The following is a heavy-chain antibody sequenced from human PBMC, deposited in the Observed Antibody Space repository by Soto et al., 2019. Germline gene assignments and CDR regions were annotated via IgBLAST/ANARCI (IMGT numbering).Heavy chain of an antibody. V-gene: IGHV3-21*01. CDR3: ARDLTTATGAFDY. CDR2: ISSSSNNI. D-gene: IGHD6-13*01. CDR1: GFSLSTYS. Sequence: EVQLVESGGGLVKPGGSLRLSCAASGFSLSTYSMNWVHQAPGKGLEWVSSISSSSNNIYYADSVKGRFTISRDNAKNSLFLQVNSLRDEDTAVYFCARDLTTATGAFDYWGQGTLVTVSS. J-gene: IGHJ4*02.